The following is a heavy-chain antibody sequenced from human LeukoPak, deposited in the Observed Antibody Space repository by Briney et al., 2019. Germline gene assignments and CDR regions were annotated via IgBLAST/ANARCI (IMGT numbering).Heavy chain of an antibody. Sequence: SQTLSLTCAVSGGSISSGGYSWSWIRQPPGKGLEWIGYIYHSGSTYYNPPLKSRVTISVDRSKNQFSLKLSSVTAADTAVYYCASGYSYGYDYWGQGTLVTVSS. J-gene: IGHJ4*02. CDR3: ASGYSYGYDY. CDR2: IYHSGST. V-gene: IGHV4-30-2*01. CDR1: GGSISSGGYS. D-gene: IGHD5-18*01.